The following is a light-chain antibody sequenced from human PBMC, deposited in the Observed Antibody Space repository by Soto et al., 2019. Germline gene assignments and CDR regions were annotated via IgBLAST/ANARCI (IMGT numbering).Light chain of an antibody. CDR1: QSVSNNY. Sequence: GLYQSAGTLSLYTGERATLSCRASQSVSNNYLACYQQKPGQAPRLLIYGASNRATGIPDRFSGSGSGTDFTLTISRLEPEDFAVYYCQQYGSSGTFGQGTKV. J-gene: IGKJ1*01. CDR2: GAS. V-gene: IGKV3-20*01. CDR3: QQYGSSGT.